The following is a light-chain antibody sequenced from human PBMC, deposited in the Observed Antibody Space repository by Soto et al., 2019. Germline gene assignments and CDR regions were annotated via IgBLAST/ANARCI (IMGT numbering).Light chain of an antibody. CDR3: MSFTRSSVV. CDR1: SSDIGDYNY. J-gene: IGLJ2*01. V-gene: IGLV2-14*03. Sequence: QSALTQPASVSGSPGQSVTISCTGTSSDIGDYNYVSWYLQHPGKAPKVMIYDVSNRPSGVSNRFSGSKSGNTAALTISGLQAGDEGDYYCMSFTRSSVVFGGGTKLTVL. CDR2: DVS.